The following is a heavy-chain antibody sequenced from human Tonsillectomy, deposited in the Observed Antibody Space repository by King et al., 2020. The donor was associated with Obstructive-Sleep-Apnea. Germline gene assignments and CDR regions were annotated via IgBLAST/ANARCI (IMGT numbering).Heavy chain of an antibody. J-gene: IGHJ3*02. V-gene: IGHV5-51*01. CDR1: GYNFAINW. CDR3: ASQGDLLELRDDALDI. CDR2: IFPADSDT. Sequence: VQLVQSRAEVKKPGESLKISCKASGYNFAINWIGWVRQIPGKGLQWMGIIFPADSDTRYSPSFQGRVTLSADKSISTAYLQWSSLKASDTAMYYCASQGDLLELRDDALDIWGQGTMVTVSS. D-gene: IGHD1-7*01.